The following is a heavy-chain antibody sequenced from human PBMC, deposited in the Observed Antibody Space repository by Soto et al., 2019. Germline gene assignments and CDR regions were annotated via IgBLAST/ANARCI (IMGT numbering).Heavy chain of an antibody. CDR1: GDSVSSNSSS. V-gene: IGHV6-1*01. J-gene: IGHJ5*02. D-gene: IGHD2-15*01. CDR3: ARDFKLLLVSWFDP. CDR2: TYYGSKWYN. Sequence: SQTLSLTCAISGDSVSSNSSSWNWIRQSPSRGLEWLGRTYYGSKWYNDYAVSVKSRITINPDTSKNQFSLQLNSVTPEDTAVYYCARDFKLLLVSWFDPWGQGTLVTVSS.